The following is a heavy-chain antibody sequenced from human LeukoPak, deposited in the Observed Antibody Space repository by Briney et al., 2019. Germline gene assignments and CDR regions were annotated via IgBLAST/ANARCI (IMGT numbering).Heavy chain of an antibody. CDR2: VSWNSGSI. J-gene: IGHJ6*02. CDR3: AKDIQLWAGMDV. V-gene: IGHV3-9*01. Sequence: PGGSLRLSCAASGFTFDEYAMHWVRQAPGKGLEWVSCVSWNSGSIVYADSGKGRFTISRDNAKKSLYLEMNSLGAEDTALYYCAKDIQLWAGMDVWGEGTTVTVS. D-gene: IGHD5-18*01. CDR1: GFTFDEYA.